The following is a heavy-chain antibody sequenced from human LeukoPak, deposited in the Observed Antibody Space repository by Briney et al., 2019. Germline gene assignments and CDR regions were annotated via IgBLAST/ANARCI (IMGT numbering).Heavy chain of an antibody. V-gene: IGHV4-39*07. J-gene: IGHJ5*02. CDR3: ARSRDIVVVPAYSWFDP. Sequence: SETLSLTCTVSGGSISSSSYYWGWIRQPPGKGLEWIGSIYYSGSTYYNPSLKSRVTISVDTSKNQFSLKLSSVTAADTAVYYCARSRDIVVVPAYSWFDPWGQGTLVTVSS. CDR1: GGSISSSSYY. CDR2: IYYSGST. D-gene: IGHD2-2*01.